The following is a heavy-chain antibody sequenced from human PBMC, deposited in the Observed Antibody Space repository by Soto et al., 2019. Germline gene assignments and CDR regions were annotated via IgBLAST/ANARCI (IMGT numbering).Heavy chain of an antibody. Sequence: QVQLVQSGAEEKKPGASVKVSRKASGYTFTSYAMHWVRQAPGQRLEWMGWINAGNGNTKYSQKFQGRVTITRDTSASTAYMELSSLRSEDTAVYYCARGTPVWFDPWGQGTLVTVSS. V-gene: IGHV1-3*05. CDR1: GYTFTSYA. J-gene: IGHJ5*02. D-gene: IGHD3-10*01. CDR2: INAGNGNT. CDR3: ARGTPVWFDP.